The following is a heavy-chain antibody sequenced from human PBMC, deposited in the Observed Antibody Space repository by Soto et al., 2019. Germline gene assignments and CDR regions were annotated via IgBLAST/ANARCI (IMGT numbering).Heavy chain of an antibody. CDR3: ASDSSGWSNYLDY. V-gene: IGHV3-48*01. CDR1: GFTFSSYS. CDR2: ISSSSSTI. D-gene: IGHD6-19*01. J-gene: IGHJ4*02. Sequence: EVQLVESGGGLVQPGGSLRLSCAASGFTFSSYSMNWVRQAPGKGLEWVSYISSSSSTIYYADSVKGRFTISRDNAKNSLYLQMNSLRAEATAVYYCASDSSGWSNYLDYWGQGTLVTVSS.